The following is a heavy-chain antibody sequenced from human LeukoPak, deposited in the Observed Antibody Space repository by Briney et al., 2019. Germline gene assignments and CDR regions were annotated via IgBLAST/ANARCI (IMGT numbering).Heavy chain of an antibody. D-gene: IGHD4-17*01. V-gene: IGHV3-30*02. Sequence: GGSLRLSCAASEFTFSSYGMHWVRQSPGKGLEWVAFIPYDGSNKYYADSVKGRFTISRDNSKNTVYLQMNSLRVEDTAVYYCAKDYDYGDYATDYWGQGTLVTVSS. CDR3: AKDYDYGDYATDY. CDR1: EFTFSSYG. CDR2: IPYDGSNK. J-gene: IGHJ4*02.